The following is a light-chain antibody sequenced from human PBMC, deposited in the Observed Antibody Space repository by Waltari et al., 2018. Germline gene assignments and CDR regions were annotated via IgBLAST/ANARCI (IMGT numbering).Light chain of an antibody. V-gene: IGKV1-39*01. CDR3: QKSSSWT. Sequence: DIQLTLSPSSLSSSVGDRVTITCRASQSISNDLNWYQQKPGKAPNVLIYAASNLQSGVPSRFSGSGSGTDFTLTISSLQPEDSATYYCQKSSSWTFGQGTKVEIK. CDR1: QSISND. CDR2: AAS. J-gene: IGKJ1*01.